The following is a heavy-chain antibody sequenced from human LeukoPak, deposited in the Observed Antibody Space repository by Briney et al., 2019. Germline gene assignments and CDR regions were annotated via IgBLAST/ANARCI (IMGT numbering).Heavy chain of an antibody. Sequence: GGSLRLSCAASGFTFSSYSMNWVRQAPGKGLEWVSSISSSSSYIYYADSVKGRFTISRDNAKNSLYLQMNGLRAEDTAVYYCARECRRGYSCGWGQGTLVTVSS. D-gene: IGHD5-18*01. V-gene: IGHV3-21*01. CDR3: ARECRRGYSCG. CDR1: GFTFSSYS. J-gene: IGHJ4*02. CDR2: ISSSSSYI.